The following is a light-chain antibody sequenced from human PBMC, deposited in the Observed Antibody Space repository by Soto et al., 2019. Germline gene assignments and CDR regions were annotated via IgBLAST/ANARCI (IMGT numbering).Light chain of an antibody. CDR2: KAS. V-gene: IGKV1-5*03. Sequence: DIQMTQSPSTLSASVGDRVTITCRASQSIRSRMAWYQQKPGKAPKLLIYKASSLESGVPSRFSGSGSGTEFTLTISSLQPDDFGTYYCQQYDSYWTFGQGTKVEIK. CDR3: QQYDSYWT. CDR1: QSIRSR. J-gene: IGKJ1*01.